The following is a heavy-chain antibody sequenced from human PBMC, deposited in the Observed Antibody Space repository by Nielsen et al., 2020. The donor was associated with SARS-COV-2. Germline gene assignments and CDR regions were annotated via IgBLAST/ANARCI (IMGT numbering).Heavy chain of an antibody. V-gene: IGHV3-11*05. Sequence: GESLKISCAASGFTFSDYYMSWIRQAPGKGLEWVSYISSSSSYTNYADSVKGRFTISRDNAKNSLYLQMNSLRAEDTAVYYCARESILAVAGAFDYWGQGTLVTVSS. CDR3: ARESILAVAGAFDY. CDR2: ISSSSSYT. J-gene: IGHJ4*02. D-gene: IGHD6-19*01. CDR1: GFTFSDYY.